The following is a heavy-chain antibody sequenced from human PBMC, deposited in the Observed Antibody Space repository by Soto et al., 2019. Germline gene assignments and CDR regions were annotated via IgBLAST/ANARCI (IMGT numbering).Heavy chain of an antibody. Sequence: SETLSLTCTVSGGSISSYYWSWIRQPPGKGLEWIGYIYYSGSTNYNPSPKSRVTISVDTSKNQFSLKLSSVTAADTAVYYCARVDTAMDNWFDPWGQGTLVTVSS. CDR2: IYYSGST. CDR3: ARVDTAMDNWFDP. CDR1: GGSISSYY. V-gene: IGHV4-59*01. D-gene: IGHD5-18*01. J-gene: IGHJ5*02.